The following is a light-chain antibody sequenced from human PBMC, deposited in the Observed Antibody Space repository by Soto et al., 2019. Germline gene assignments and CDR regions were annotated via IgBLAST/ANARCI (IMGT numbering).Light chain of an antibody. CDR1: SSNIGAGYD. J-gene: IGLJ3*02. CDR2: GNT. V-gene: IGLV1-40*01. CDR3: QSYASSLSGSV. Sequence: QSVLAQPPSVSGAPGQRVPISCTGSSSNIGAGYDVQWYQQVPGTAPKLLIYGNTNRPSGVPDRFSASKSGTSASLAITGLQAEDEADYYCQSYASSLSGSVFGGGTKLTVL.